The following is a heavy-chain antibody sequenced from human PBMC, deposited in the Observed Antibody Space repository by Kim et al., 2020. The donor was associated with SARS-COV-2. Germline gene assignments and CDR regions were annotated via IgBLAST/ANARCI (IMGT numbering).Heavy chain of an antibody. CDR2: INTNTGNP. CDR1: GYTFTSYA. J-gene: IGHJ5*02. V-gene: IGHV7-4-1*02. Sequence: ASVKVSCKASGYTFTSYAMNWVRQAPGQGLEWMGWINTNTGNPTYAQGFTGRFVFSLDTSVRTAYLQISSLKAEDTAVYYCVRSEPSTIFGVVITQLKNWFDPWGQGTLVTVSS. D-gene: IGHD3-3*01. CDR3: VRSEPSTIFGVVITQLKNWFDP.